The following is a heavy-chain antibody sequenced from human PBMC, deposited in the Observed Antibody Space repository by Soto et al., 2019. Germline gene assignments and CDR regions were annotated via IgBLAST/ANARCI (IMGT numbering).Heavy chain of an antibody. CDR2: ISSSSSTI. J-gene: IGHJ4*02. CDR1: GFTFSSYS. D-gene: IGHD2-15*01. CDR3: PSLSSELLLFAS. Sequence: EVQLVESGGGLVQPGGSLRLSCAASGFTFSSYSMNWVRQAPGKGLEWVSYISSSSSTIYYADSVKGRLTISRDTAKNSLPLQMLRPRAADTAVYSCPSLSSELLLFASWGQGTLVTVSS. V-gene: IGHV3-48*01.